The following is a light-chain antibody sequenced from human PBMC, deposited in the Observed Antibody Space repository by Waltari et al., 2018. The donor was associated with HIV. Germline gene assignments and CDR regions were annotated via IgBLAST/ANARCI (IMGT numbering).Light chain of an antibody. CDR2: TNN. CDR1: SSNSGRNT. J-gene: IGLJ3*02. CDR3: AAWDDSLNGWV. V-gene: IGLV1-44*01. Sequence: QSVLTQPPSASGTPGQRVTISCSGRSSNSGRNTVNWYHHLPGTAPKLLIYTNNQRPSGVPDRFSGSKSGTSASLAISGLQSEDEADYYCAAWDDSLNGWVFGGGTKLTVL.